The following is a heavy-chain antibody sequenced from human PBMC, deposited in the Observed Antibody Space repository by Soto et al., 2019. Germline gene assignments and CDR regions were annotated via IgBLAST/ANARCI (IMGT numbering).Heavy chain of an antibody. D-gene: IGHD6-13*01. CDR1: GFTFSDHY. J-gene: IGHJ4*02. CDR2: SRNKANSYTT. V-gene: IGHV3-72*01. CDR3: ARGSSSARDFDH. Sequence: EVQLVESGGGLVQPGGSLRLSCAVSGFTFSDHYMDWVRQAPGKGLEWVGRSRNKANSYTTEYAASVKGRFTISRDDSENSLYLQMNSPKTEGTAVYYCARGSSSARDFDHWGQGTLVTVSS.